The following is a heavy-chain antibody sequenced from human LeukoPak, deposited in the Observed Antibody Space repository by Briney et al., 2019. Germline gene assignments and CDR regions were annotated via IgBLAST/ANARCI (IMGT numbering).Heavy chain of an antibody. V-gene: IGHV1-2*02. CDR3: ARLKSNYYDSSGYYDY. D-gene: IGHD3-22*01. Sequence: AASVKVSCKASGNTLTGYSMNWVRQAPGQGLEWMGWINPKSGGTNYAQKFQDRVTMTRDTSISTAYMELSRLRSDDTAVYYCARLKSNYYDSSGYYDYWGQGTLVTVSS. CDR1: GNTLTGYS. J-gene: IGHJ4*02. CDR2: INPKSGGT.